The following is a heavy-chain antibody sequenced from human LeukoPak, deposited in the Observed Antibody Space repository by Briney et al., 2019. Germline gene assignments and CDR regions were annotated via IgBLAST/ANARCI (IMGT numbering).Heavy chain of an antibody. V-gene: IGHV4-31*03. CDR2: IYYSGST. D-gene: IGHD2-21*02. CDR3: ALVTAIDYYFDY. J-gene: IGHJ4*02. CDR1: GGSISSGGYY. Sequence: PSETLSLTCTVSGGSISSGGYYWSWIRQHPGKGLEWIGYIYYSGSTYYNPSLKSRVTISVDTSKNQFSLKLSSVTAADTAVYYCALVTAIDYYFDYWGQGTLVTVSS.